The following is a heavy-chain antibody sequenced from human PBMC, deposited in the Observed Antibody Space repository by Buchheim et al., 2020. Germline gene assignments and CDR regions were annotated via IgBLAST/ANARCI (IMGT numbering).Heavy chain of an antibody. J-gene: IGHJ4*02. CDR3: AREDHSGYDSFDY. V-gene: IGHV3-74*01. CDR1: GFAFRSYW. CDR2: INTDGSSA. Sequence: EVHLVESGGGLNQPGGSLRLSCAASGFAFRSYWMHWVRQAPGQGLVWVSRINTDGSSANYADSVKGRFTISRDNAKNTLSLQMNSLRAEDTAIYYCAREDHSGYDSFDYWGQGAL. D-gene: IGHD5-12*01.